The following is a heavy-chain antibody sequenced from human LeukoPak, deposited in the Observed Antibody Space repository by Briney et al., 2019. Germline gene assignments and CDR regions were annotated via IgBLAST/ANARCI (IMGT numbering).Heavy chain of an antibody. D-gene: IGHD4-17*01. CDR1: GYTFTSYA. J-gene: IGHJ5*02. V-gene: IGHV1-3*01. Sequence: ASVKVSCKASGYTFTSYAMHWVRQAPGQRLEWMGWINAGNGNTKYSQKFQGRVTITRDTSASTAYMELSSLRSEDTAVYYCARIWTTVTTSGWFDPWGQGTLVTVSS. CDR2: INAGNGNT. CDR3: ARIWTTVTTSGWFDP.